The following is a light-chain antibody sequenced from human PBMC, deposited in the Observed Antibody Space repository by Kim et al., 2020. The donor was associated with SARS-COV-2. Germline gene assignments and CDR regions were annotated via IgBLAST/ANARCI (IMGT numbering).Light chain of an antibody. Sequence: QSALTQPRSVSGSPGQSVTISCTGTSSDVGRYNYVSWYQQHPGKAPKLMIYDVTKRPSGVPDRFSGSKSGNTASLTISGPQAEDETDYYCSSYAGSYTWVFGGGTQLTVL. CDR1: SSDVGRYNY. CDR3: SSYAGSYTWV. V-gene: IGLV2-11*01. CDR2: DVT. J-gene: IGLJ3*02.